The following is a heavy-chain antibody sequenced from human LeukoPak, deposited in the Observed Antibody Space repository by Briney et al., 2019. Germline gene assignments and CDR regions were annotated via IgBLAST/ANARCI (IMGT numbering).Heavy chain of an antibody. CDR3: ARGYFGDYVLDT. D-gene: IGHD4-17*01. J-gene: IGHJ5*02. V-gene: IGHV1-2*02. Sequence: ASVMVSCKAYGYRFRDHYIHWVRQAPGQGLEYLGWINPNSGGTNYAQKFQGRVTLTRDTSIDTAYIRLHSLTSDDTAVYYCARGYFGDYVLDTWGQGALITVSS. CDR2: INPNSGGT. CDR1: GYRFRDHY.